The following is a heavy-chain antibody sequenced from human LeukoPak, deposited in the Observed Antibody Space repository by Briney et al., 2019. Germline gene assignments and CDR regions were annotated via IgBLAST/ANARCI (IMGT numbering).Heavy chain of an antibody. CDR3: AKGNSGSYLAHFGY. Sequence: GGSLRLSCAASGFTFDDYAMHWVRHAPGKGLEWVSGISWNSGSIGYADSVKGRFTISRDNVKNSLYLQMHSLRAEDMALYYCAKGNSGSYLAHFGYWGQGTLVTVSS. J-gene: IGHJ4*02. D-gene: IGHD1-26*01. V-gene: IGHV3-9*03. CDR1: GFTFDDYA. CDR2: ISWNSGSI.